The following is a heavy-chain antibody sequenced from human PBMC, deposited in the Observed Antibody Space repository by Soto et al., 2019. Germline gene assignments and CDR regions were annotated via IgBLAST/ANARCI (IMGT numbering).Heavy chain of an antibody. CDR3: ARWGGTAMVIWRNGNYYFDY. CDR1: GYTFTSYG. V-gene: IGHV1-18*01. CDR2: ISAYNGNT. Sequence: ASVKVSCKASGYTFTSYGISWVRLAPGQGLEWMGWISAYNGNTNYAQKLQGRVTMTTDTSTSTAYMELRSLRSDDTAVYYCARWGGTAMVIWRNGNYYFDYWGQGTLVTVSS. J-gene: IGHJ4*02. D-gene: IGHD5-18*01.